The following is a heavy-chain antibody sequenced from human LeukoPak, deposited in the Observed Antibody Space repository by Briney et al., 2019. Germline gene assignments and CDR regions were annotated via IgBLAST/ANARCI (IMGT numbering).Heavy chain of an antibody. D-gene: IGHD3-22*01. CDR2: ISYDGSNK. CDR1: GFSFSSYA. Sequence: GGSLRLSCAASGFSFSSYAIHWVRQAPGKGLKWVAVISYDGSNKYYADSVKGRFTISRDNSKNTLYLQMNSLRAEDTAVYYCARERDSSDFDYWGQGTLVTVSS. J-gene: IGHJ4*02. V-gene: IGHV3-30*01. CDR3: ARERDSSDFDY.